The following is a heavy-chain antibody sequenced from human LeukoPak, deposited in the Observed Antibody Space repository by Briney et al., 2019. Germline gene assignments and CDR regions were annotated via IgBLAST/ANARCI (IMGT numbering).Heavy chain of an antibody. CDR3: ARGPSFSSSWAFYYYGMDV. CDR1: GDTFSSYW. V-gene: IGHV5-51*01. D-gene: IGHD6-13*01. CDR2: IDPGDSQP. J-gene: IGHJ6*02. Sequence: GDSRKISGKGSGDTFSSYWSGWAGQMPGKGREWMGTIDPGDSQPRYSPSFQGKVTISGDKSISTAYLQWSRLKVSATAMYYCARGPSFSSSWAFYYYGMDVWGQGTTVTVSS.